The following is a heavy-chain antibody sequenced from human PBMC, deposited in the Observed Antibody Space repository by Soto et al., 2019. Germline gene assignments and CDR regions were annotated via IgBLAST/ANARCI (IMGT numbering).Heavy chain of an antibody. V-gene: IGHV3-30-3*01. J-gene: IGHJ3*02. CDR2: ISYDGSNK. Sequence: GGSLRLSCAASGFTFSSYATHWVRQAPGKGLEWVAVISYDGSNKYYADSVKGRFTISRDNSKNTLYLQMNSLRAEDTAVYYCARGQYWNHAFDIWGQGTMVTVSS. CDR3: ARGQYWNHAFDI. CDR1: GFTFSSYA. D-gene: IGHD1-1*01.